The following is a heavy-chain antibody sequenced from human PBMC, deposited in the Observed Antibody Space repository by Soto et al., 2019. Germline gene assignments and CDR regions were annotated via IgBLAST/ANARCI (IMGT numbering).Heavy chain of an antibody. D-gene: IGHD1-7*01. Sequence: PSETLSLTCAVSGYSISSGYYWGWIRQPPGKGLEWIGSIYHSGSTYYNPSLKSRVIVSVDTSKNQFSLKLSSVTPEDTAVYYCARGGNWNSRPYNWFDPWGQGTLVTVSS. CDR2: IYHSGST. J-gene: IGHJ5*02. V-gene: IGHV4-38-2*01. CDR3: ARGGNWNSRPYNWFDP. CDR1: GYSISSGYY.